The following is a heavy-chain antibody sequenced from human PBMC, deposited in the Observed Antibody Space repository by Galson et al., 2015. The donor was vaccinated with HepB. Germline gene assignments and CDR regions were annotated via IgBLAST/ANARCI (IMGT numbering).Heavy chain of an antibody. D-gene: IGHD6-19*01. CDR3: ASEGYSSGWYEGY. CDR2: IYSGGST. CDR1: GFTVSSNY. Sequence: SLRLSCAASGFTVSSNYMSWVRQAPGKGLEWVSVIYSGGSTYYADSVKGRFTISRDNSKNTLYLQMNSLRAEDTAVYYCASEGYSSGWYEGYWGQGTLVTVS. V-gene: IGHV3-66*02. J-gene: IGHJ4*02.